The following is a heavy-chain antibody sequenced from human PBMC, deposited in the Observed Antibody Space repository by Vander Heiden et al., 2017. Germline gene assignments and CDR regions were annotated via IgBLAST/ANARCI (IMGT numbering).Heavy chain of an antibody. CDR3: ARDPRVDILTGFFDY. D-gene: IGHD3-9*01. CDR1: GFTFSGYA. Sequence: QVQLVESGGGVVQPGRSLRLHCAASGFTFSGYAMHWVRQAPGKGLEWVAVISYDGSNKYYADSVKGRFTISRDNSKNTLYLQMNSLRAEDTAVYYCARDPRVDILTGFFDYWGQGTLVTVSS. J-gene: IGHJ4*02. V-gene: IGHV3-30-3*01. CDR2: ISYDGSNK.